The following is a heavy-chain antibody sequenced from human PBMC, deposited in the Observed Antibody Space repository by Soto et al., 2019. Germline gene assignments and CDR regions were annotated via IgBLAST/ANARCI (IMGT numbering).Heavy chain of an antibody. CDR2: ISASGGST. CDR1: VFTFSTFA. Sequence: PWWSLRLSCSASVFTFSTFAMSWFRQAPGKGLEWVSAISASGGSTYYAGSVKGRFTISRDNSNNTLYLQMNSLRVEDTAVYYCAKDPRVSFDPWGQGTLVTVSS. J-gene: IGHJ5*02. CDR3: AKDPRVSFDP. V-gene: IGHV3-23*01.